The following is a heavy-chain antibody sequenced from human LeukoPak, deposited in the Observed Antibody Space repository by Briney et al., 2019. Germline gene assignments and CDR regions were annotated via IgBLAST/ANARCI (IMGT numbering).Heavy chain of an antibody. CDR3: AKIFTGSSPWAFDI. V-gene: IGHV4-59*03. D-gene: IGHD1-26*01. Sequence: SETLSLTCTVSGGSISSYYWSWLRQPPGKGLEWIGYIYYSGSTNYNPSLKSRVTISVDTSKNQFSLKLTSVTAADTALYYCAKIFTGSSPWAFDIWGQGTMVTVSS. CDR2: IYYSGST. J-gene: IGHJ3*02. CDR1: GGSISSYY.